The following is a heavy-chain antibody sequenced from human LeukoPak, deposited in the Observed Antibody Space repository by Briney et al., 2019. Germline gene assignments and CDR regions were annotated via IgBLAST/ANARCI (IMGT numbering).Heavy chain of an antibody. CDR1: GYTLTSYG. CDR3: ARDSVRGVPGETFDP. Sequence: GASVNASCKASGYTLTSYGISWVRQAPGQGLEWMGWISAYNGNTNYAQKLQGRVTMTTDTSTSTAYMELRSLRSDDTAVYYCARDSVRGVPGETFDPWGQGTLVTVSS. CDR2: ISAYNGNT. V-gene: IGHV1-18*01. J-gene: IGHJ5*02. D-gene: IGHD3-10*01.